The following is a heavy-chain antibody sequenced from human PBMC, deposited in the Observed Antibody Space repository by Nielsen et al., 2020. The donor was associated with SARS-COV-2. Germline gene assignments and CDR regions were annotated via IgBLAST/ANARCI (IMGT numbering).Heavy chain of an antibody. D-gene: IGHD6-6*01. CDR1: GFTFSSYS. CDR3: ARGPYSSSSYYFDY. CDR2: IWYDGSNK. J-gene: IGHJ4*02. V-gene: IGHV3-33*08. Sequence: LSLTCAASGFTFSSYSMNWVRQAPGKGLEWVAVIWYDGSNKYYADSVKGRFTISRDNSKNTLYLQMNSLRAEDTAVYYCARGPYSSSSYYFDYWGQGTLVTVSS.